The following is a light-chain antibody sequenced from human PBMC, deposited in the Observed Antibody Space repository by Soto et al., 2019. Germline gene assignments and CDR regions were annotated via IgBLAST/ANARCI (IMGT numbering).Light chain of an antibody. CDR3: QQYGSSPIT. CDR2: GAS. CDR1: QSVSSSY. J-gene: IGKJ5*01. Sequence: EIVVTQSLATLSLSPGVRATLSCRASQSVSSSYLAWYQQKPGQAPRLLIYGASSRATGIPDRFSGSGSGTDFTLTITRLEPEDCAVYYCQQYGSSPITFGQGTRLEIK. V-gene: IGKV3-20*01.